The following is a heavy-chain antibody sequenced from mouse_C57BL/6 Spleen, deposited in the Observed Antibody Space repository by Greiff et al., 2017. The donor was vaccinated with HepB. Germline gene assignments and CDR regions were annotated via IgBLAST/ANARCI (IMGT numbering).Heavy chain of an antibody. J-gene: IGHJ4*01. V-gene: IGHV1-80*01. CDR1: GYAFSSYW. CDR2: IYPGDGDT. D-gene: IGHD1-1*01. Sequence: QVTLKESGAELVKPGASVKISCKASGYAFSSYWMNWVKQRPGKGLEWIGQIYPGDGDTNYNGKFKGKATLTADKSSSTAYMQLSSLTSEDSAVYFCARSTVVNHYYAMDYWGQGTSVTVSS. CDR3: ARSTVVNHYYAMDY.